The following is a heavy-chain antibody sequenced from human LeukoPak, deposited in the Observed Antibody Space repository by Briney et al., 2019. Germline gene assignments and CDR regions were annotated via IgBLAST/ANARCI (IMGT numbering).Heavy chain of an antibody. CDR2: INPNSGGT. Sequence: GASVKVSCKASVYTFTGYYMYWVRPAPGQGLEWMGWINPNSGGTNYAQTFQGRVTMTRDTSISTAYMELSRLRSDDTAVYYCARGLDKDDYWSGYFLADWGQGTLVTVSS. CDR3: ARGLDKDDYWSGYFLAD. V-gene: IGHV1-2*02. CDR1: VYTFTGYY. J-gene: IGHJ4*02. D-gene: IGHD3-3*01.